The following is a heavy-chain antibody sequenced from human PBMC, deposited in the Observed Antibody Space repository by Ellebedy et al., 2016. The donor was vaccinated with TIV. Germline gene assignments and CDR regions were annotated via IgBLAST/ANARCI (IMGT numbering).Heavy chain of an antibody. Sequence: MPSETLSLTCTVSRGSLNTYYWSWIRQSPQKGLEWIAYASDGGSTVYNPSLKSRATLLLDTSKNQFSLSLTSVTAADTAVYYCAKRSGAAFFDYWGPGLLVTVSS. CDR3: AKRSGAAFFDY. CDR2: ASDGGST. J-gene: IGHJ4*02. CDR1: RGSLNTYY. V-gene: IGHV4-59*08. D-gene: IGHD7-27*01.